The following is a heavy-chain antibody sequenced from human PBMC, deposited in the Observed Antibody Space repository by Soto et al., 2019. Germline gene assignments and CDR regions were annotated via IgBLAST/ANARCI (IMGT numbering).Heavy chain of an antibody. V-gene: IGHV3-21*01. CDR2: ITSFSDYI. J-gene: IGHJ4*02. D-gene: IGHD5-12*01. Sequence: GGSLRLSCAVSGFTFSSYSMSWVRQAPGKGLEWVSSITSFSDYIYYADSVKGRFTITRDNAKNSLFLQIDNLRAEDTAVYFCARVDGYTYPNDYWGQGNSVTVSS. CDR1: GFTFSSYS. CDR3: ARVDGYTYPNDY.